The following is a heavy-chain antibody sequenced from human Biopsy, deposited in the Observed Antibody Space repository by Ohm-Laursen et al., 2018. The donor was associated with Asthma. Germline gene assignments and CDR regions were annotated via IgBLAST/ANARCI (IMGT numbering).Heavy chain of an antibody. J-gene: IGHJ6*02. CDR2: IIPIFDTP. CDR3: ARSGGNYGFYGMDV. CDR1: GGTFSNYP. V-gene: IGHV1-69*01. D-gene: IGHD4-11*01. Sequence: SSVKVSCKASGGTFSNYPFTWVRQAPGQGLEWMGGIIPIFDTPNSAQKFQGRVTITADESTSTGYMELSSLRSEDTAVYYCARSGGNYGFYGMDVWGQGTTVTVSS.